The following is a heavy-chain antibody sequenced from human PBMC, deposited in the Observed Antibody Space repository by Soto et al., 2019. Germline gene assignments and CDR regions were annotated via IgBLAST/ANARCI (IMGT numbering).Heavy chain of an antibody. CDR2: IYYSGST. J-gene: IGHJ4*02. CDR1: GGSVSSGSYY. D-gene: IGHD4-17*01. Sequence: LSLTCTVSGGSVSSGSYYWSWIRQPPGKGLEWIGYIYYSGSTNYNPSLKSRVTISVDTSKNQFSLKLSSVTAADTAVYYCARGNAGYYGDYGYFDYWGQGTLVTVSS. CDR3: ARGNAGYYGDYGYFDY. V-gene: IGHV4-61*01.